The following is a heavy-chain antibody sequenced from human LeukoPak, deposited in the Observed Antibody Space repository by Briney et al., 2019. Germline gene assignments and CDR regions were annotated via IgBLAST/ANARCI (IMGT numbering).Heavy chain of an antibody. J-gene: IGHJ4*02. V-gene: IGHV3-30*02. CDR1: AFTFITYC. Sequence: GGSLRLSCAASAFTFITYCMHWVRQDPGKGVEWVAFIRYDGSNKYYADSVKGRFTISRDNSKNTLYLQMNSRRAEDTAVYYCAKDHESSGYYFDYWGQGTLVTVSS. CDR3: AKDHESSGYYFDY. D-gene: IGHD3-22*01. CDR2: IRYDGSNK.